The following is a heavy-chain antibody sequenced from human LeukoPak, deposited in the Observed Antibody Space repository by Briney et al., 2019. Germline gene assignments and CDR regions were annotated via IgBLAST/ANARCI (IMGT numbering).Heavy chain of an antibody. CDR1: GGSISSDY. Sequence: SETLSLTCTVSGGSISSDYWSWIRQPPGKGLEYIGHIYYGGSTNYKPSLKSRVTVSVDTSKNKFSLRLTPVTAADTAVYYCARDGDGVYFDYWGQGTLVTVSS. CDR2: IYYGGST. CDR3: ARDGDGVYFDY. V-gene: IGHV4-59*01. D-gene: IGHD3-10*01. J-gene: IGHJ4*02.